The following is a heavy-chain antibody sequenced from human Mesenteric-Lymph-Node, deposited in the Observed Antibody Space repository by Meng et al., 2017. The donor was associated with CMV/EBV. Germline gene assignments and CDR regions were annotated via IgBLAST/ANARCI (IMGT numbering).Heavy chain of an antibody. D-gene: IGHD6-13*01. J-gene: IGHJ4*02. Sequence: SGFTFSSDAMNWVRQAPGKGLEWVSIIYSGGSSTYYADSVNGRFTISRDNSKNTLYLQMNSLRAEDTAVYYCAKVHGSSSLYYFDYWGQGTLVTVSS. V-gene: IGHV3-23*03. CDR2: IYSGGSST. CDR3: AKVHGSSSLYYFDY. CDR1: GFTFSSDA.